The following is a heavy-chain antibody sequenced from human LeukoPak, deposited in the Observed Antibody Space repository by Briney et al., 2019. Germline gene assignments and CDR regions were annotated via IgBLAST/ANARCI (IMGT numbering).Heavy chain of an antibody. CDR2: ISGSGGST. J-gene: IGHJ6*04. V-gene: IGHV3-23*01. Sequence: GESLRLSCAASGFTFSSYAMGWVRQAPGKGLEWVSAISGSGGSTYYADSVKGRFTISRDNSKNTLYLQMNSLRAEDTAVYYCAKAPGYYYGMDIWGKGTTVTVSS. CDR3: AKAPGYYYGMDI. CDR1: GFTFSSYA.